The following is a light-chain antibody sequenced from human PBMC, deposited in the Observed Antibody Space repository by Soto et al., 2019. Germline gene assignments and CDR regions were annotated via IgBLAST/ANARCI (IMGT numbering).Light chain of an antibody. J-gene: IGKJ4*01. CDR3: QQSYSTPPT. Sequence: DIQMTQSPASLSASVRDRVTITCRASQSISNYLNWYQQRPGQAPKLLIYAASSLQSGVPSRFSGSGSGTDFTLTISSLQPEDFATYHCQQSYSTPPTFGGGTKVDIK. V-gene: IGKV1-39*01. CDR1: QSISNY. CDR2: AAS.